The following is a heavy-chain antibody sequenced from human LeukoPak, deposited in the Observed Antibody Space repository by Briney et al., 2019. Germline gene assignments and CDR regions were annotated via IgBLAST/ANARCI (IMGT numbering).Heavy chain of an antibody. CDR3: ESAPELNYYYYYMDV. Sequence: SVKFSCKASRGTFSSYAISWVRQAPGQGLEWMGGIIHIFGTANYAQKFQGRVTITTDQATSTAYMEMRSLKSEETAVYYCESAPELNYYYYYMDVWGKGTTVTV. D-gene: IGHD1-26*01. V-gene: IGHV1-69*05. CDR1: RGTFSSYA. J-gene: IGHJ6*03. CDR2: IIHIFGTA.